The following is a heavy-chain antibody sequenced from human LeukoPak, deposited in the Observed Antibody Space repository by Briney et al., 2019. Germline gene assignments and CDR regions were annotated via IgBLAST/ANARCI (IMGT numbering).Heavy chain of an antibody. CDR3: ARDIAAAGKIDY. CDR1: GYTFTSYG. Sequence: ALVKVSCKASGYTFTSYGISWVRQAPGQGLEWMGWISACNGNTNYAQKLQGRVTMTTDTSTSTAYMELRSLRSDDTAVYYCARDIAAAGKIDYWGQGTLVTVSS. CDR2: ISACNGNT. V-gene: IGHV1-18*01. D-gene: IGHD6-13*01. J-gene: IGHJ4*02.